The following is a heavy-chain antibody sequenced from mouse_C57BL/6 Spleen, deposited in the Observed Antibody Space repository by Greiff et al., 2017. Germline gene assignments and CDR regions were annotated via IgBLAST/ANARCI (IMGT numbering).Heavy chain of an antibody. Sequence: VKLQQPGAELVKPGASVKLSCKASGYTFTSYWMHWVKQRPGQGLEWIGMIHPNSGSTNYNEKFKSKATLTVDKSSSTAYMQLSSLTSEDSAVYYCGRLITTAGDYWGQGTTLTVSS. CDR1: GYTFTSYW. CDR2: IHPNSGST. J-gene: IGHJ2*01. CDR3: GRLITTAGDY. D-gene: IGHD1-1*01. V-gene: IGHV1-64*01.